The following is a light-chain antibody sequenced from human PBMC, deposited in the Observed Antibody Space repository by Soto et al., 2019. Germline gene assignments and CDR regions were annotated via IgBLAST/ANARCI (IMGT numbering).Light chain of an antibody. CDR2: YDS. Sequence: SYVLTQPPSVSVAPGKTARITCGGNNIGSKSVHWYQQKPGQAPVLVIYYDSDRPSGIPERFSGSNSGNTATLTISRVEAGDEADYYCQVWDSSSDSYVFGTGTKVT. CDR1: NIGSKS. CDR3: QVWDSSSDSYV. J-gene: IGLJ1*01. V-gene: IGLV3-21*04.